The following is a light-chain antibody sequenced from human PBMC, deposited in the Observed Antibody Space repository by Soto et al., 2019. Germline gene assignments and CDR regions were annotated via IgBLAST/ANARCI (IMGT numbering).Light chain of an antibody. J-gene: IGLJ3*02. CDR2: DVS. CDR3: CSYAGSYTWV. CDR1: SRDVGDYNY. Sequence: QSVLTQPRSVSGSPGQSVTISCSGTSRDVGDYNYVSWYQQHPGKAPKLMIYDVSKWPSGVPDRFSGSKSGNTASLTISGLQAEDEADYYCCSYAGSYTWVFGGGTKLTVL. V-gene: IGLV2-11*01.